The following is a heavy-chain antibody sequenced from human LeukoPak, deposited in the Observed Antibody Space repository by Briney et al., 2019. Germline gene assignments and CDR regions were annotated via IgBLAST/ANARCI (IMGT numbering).Heavy chain of an antibody. V-gene: IGHV3-48*03. CDR2: ISRSGRTV. J-gene: IGHJ5*02. Sequence: GGSLRLSCKASGFSFSNYDMNWVRQAPGKGLEWISYISRSGRTVIYADSVGGRSSLSRDNARNALSLQLDSLRVEYTAVYYCARDLLDTATAWGQGTLVVVSS. D-gene: IGHD2-15*01. CDR3: ARDLLDTATA. CDR1: GFSFSNYD.